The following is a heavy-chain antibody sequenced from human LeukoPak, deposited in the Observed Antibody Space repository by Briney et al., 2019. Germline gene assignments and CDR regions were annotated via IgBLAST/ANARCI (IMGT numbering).Heavy chain of an antibody. D-gene: IGHD4/OR15-4a*01. J-gene: IGHJ4*02. CDR1: GGSISSYY. CDR2: IYTSGST. Sequence: SETLSLTCTVSGGSISSYYWSWIRQPAGKGLEWIGRIYTSGSTNYNPSLKSRVTISVDTSNNQFSLKVSSVTAADTAVYYCARKQGANTYNHFDYWGQGTLVTVSS. CDR3: ARKQGANTYNHFDY. V-gene: IGHV4-4*07.